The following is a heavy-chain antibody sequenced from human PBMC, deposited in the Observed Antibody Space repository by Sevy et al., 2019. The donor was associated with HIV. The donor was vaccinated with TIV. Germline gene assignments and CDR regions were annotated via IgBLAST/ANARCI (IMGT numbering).Heavy chain of an antibody. D-gene: IGHD6-13*01. CDR3: ARDGGYSIKWYPLY. J-gene: IGHJ4*01. CDR1: GFAFSSHA. CDR2: ISYEGTET. Sequence: GGSLRLSCAASGFAFSSHAMHWVRQAPGKGLEWVAVISYEGTETFYAASVEGRFTISRDNSKNMLSLQINSLRPEDMAVDYCARDGGYSIKWYPLYWGHGTLVTVSS. V-gene: IGHV3-30-3*01.